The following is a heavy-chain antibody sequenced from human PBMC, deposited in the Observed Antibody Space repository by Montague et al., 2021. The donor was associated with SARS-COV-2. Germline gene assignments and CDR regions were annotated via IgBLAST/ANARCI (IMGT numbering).Heavy chain of an antibody. CDR2: IYYSRGT. D-gene: IGHD1-1*01. V-gene: IGHV4-59*08. Sequence: SETLSLTCTVSGGSISSFSWGWIRQPPGKGLEWIGHIYYSRGTNYNPSLHSRLTISVDTSKNQFSLKVRSVTAADTAVYYCARRRTRWSDAFDIWGQGTMVTVSS. J-gene: IGHJ3*02. CDR3: ARRRTRWSDAFDI. CDR1: GGSISSFS.